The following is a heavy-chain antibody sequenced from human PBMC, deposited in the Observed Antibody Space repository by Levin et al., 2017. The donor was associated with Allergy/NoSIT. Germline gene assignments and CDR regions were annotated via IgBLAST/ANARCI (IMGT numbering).Heavy chain of an antibody. Sequence: SVKVSCKASGGTFSSYAISWVRQAPGQGLEWMGGIIPIFGTANYAQKFQGRVTITADESTSTAYMELSSLRSEDTAVYYCARAPSSGWYIPPNWYFDLWGRGTLVTVSS. V-gene: IGHV1-69*13. CDR3: ARAPSSGWYIPPNWYFDL. J-gene: IGHJ2*01. CDR2: IIPIFGTA. CDR1: GGTFSSYA. D-gene: IGHD6-19*01.